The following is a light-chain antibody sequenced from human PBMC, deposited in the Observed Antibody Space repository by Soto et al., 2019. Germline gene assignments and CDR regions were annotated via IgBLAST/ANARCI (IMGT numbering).Light chain of an antibody. V-gene: IGKV3-11*01. CDR3: VQRAIWPIT. J-gene: IGKJ5*01. CDR2: DTS. Sequence: ENVLTQSPATLSLSPGRRATLSCRADQTVGNFLAWFQQKPGQAPRLLIYDTSNRATGIPARFNGSGSGTDFTLTISSLVPEDFAIYYCVQRAIWPITFGRGTRLDIK. CDR1: QTVGNF.